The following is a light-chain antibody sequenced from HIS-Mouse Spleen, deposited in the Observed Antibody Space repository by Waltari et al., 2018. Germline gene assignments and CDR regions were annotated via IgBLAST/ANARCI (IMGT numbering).Light chain of an antibody. CDR1: SSDVGGYNY. CDR3: SSYTSSSTPYV. CDR2: EVS. V-gene: IGLV2-14*01. J-gene: IGLJ1*01. Sequence: QSALTQPASVSASPGQSITISCTGTSSDVGGYNYVSWYQQHPGKAPKLMLYEVSNRPSGVSNRFSGSKSGNTASLTISGLQAEDEADYYCSSYTSSSTPYVFGTGTKVTVL.